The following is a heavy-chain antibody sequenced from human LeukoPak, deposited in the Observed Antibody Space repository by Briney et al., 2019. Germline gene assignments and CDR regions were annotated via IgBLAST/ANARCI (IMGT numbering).Heavy chain of an antibody. J-gene: IGHJ4*02. CDR3: ARGDYYGSGSPLDY. CDR1: GGSISSYY. Sequence: SETLSLTCTVSGGSISSYYWNWIRQPPGKGLEWIGYIYYSGSPNYNPSLKSRVTISVDTSKNQLSLKLSSVTAADTAVYYCARGDYYGSGSPLDYWGQGTLVTVSS. V-gene: IGHV4-59*12. D-gene: IGHD3-10*01. CDR2: IYYSGSP.